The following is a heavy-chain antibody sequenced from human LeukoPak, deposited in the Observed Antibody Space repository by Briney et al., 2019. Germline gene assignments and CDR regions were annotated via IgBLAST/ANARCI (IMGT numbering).Heavy chain of an antibody. CDR2: TYSTGST. J-gene: IGHJ4*02. Sequence: SETLSLTCAVYGGSFSGYYWSWIRQPAGKGLEWIGRTYSTGSTNYNPSLKSRVTMSVDTSKNQFSLKLSSVTAADTAVYYCARDRPGRDGYKFWGQGTLVTVSS. V-gene: IGHV4-4*07. CDR3: ARDRPGRDGYKF. CDR1: GGSFSGYY. D-gene: IGHD5-24*01.